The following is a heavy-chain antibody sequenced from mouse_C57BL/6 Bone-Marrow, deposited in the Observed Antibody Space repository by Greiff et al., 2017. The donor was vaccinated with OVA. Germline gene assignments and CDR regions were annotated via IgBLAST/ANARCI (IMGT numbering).Heavy chain of an antibody. J-gene: IGHJ4*01. D-gene: IGHD1-1*01. CDR2: IWSGGST. V-gene: IGHV2-4*01. Sequence: QVQLKQSGPGLVQPSQSLSITCTVSGFSLPSYGVHWVRQPPGKGLAWLGVIWSGGSTDYNAAFISRLSISKDNSKSQVFFKMNSLQADDTAIYYCAKRGTTVAMDYWGQGTSVTVSS. CDR3: AKRGTTVAMDY. CDR1: GFSLPSYG.